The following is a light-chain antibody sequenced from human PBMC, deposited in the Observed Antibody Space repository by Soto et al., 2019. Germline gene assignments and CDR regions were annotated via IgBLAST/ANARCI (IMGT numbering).Light chain of an antibody. V-gene: IGLV2-23*02. CDR2: EVS. CDR3: CSYAGSSTSVV. Sequence: QSALTQPASVSGSPGQSITISWTGTSSDVGSYNLVSWYQQHPGKAPKLMIYEVSKRPSGVSNRFSGSKSGNTASLTISGLQAEDEADYYCCSYAGSSTSVVFGGGTKVTVL. CDR1: SSDVGSYNL. J-gene: IGLJ2*01.